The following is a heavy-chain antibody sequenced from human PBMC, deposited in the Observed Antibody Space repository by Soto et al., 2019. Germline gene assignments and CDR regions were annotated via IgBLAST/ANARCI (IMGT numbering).Heavy chain of an antibody. V-gene: IGHV4-34*01. CDR1: GGSFSGYY. D-gene: IGHD4-17*01. CDR3: ARGITYADPLGGNWFAP. CDR2: INHSGST. J-gene: IGHJ5*02. Sequence: ASETLSLTCAVYGGSFSGYYWSWIRQPPGKGLEWIGEINHSGSTNYNPSLKSRVTISVDTSKNQFSLKLSSVTAADTAVYYCARGITYADPLGGNWFAPWGQGTLVTVSS.